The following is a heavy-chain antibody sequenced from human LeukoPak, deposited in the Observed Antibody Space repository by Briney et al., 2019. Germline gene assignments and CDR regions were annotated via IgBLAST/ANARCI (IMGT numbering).Heavy chain of an antibody. J-gene: IGHJ4*02. CDR2: TYYRSKWYN. D-gene: IGHD3-10*01. CDR3: ARGAGRFGELLY. CDR1: GDSVSSNSAA. V-gene: IGHV6-1*01. Sequence: SQTLSLTCAISGDSVSSNSAAWNWIRQSPSRGLEWLGRTYYRSKWYNDYAISVKSRITINPDTSKNQLSLQLNSVTPEDTAMYYCARGAGRFGELLYWGQGTLVTVSS.